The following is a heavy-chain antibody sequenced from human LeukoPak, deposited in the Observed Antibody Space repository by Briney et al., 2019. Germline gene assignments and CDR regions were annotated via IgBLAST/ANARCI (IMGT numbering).Heavy chain of an antibody. CDR1: GYTFTSYG. V-gene: IGHV1-18*01. D-gene: IGHD3-22*01. Sequence: GASVKVSCKASGYTFTSYGISWVQQAPGQGLEWMGWISAYNVNTNYAQKLQGRVTMTTDTSTSTAYMELRSLRSDDTAVYYCARDVPTTSMIVVVTLDYWGQGTLVTVSS. CDR2: ISAYNVNT. CDR3: ARDVPTTSMIVVVTLDY. J-gene: IGHJ4*02.